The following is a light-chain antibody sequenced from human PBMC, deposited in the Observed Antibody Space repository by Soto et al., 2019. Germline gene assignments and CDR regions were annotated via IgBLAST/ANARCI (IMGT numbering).Light chain of an antibody. CDR2: GVS. V-gene: IGKV3-15*01. CDR3: QQYETWPRT. Sequence: VMTQSPATLSVSPGDTATLSCRSSQNVHINLAWYQQKPGQAPTLLIYGVSARAPGVPARFSGTGSGTEFTLTIRNLQSEDFGVHYCQQYETWPRTFGQGTK. J-gene: IGKJ2*01. CDR1: QNVHIN.